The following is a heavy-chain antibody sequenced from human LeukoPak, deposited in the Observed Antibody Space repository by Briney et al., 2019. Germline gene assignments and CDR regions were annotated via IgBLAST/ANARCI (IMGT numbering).Heavy chain of an antibody. Sequence: SETLSLTCTVSGGSINSYYWSWIRQPPGKGLEWIGYIYYSGSTNYNPSLKSRVTISVDTSKNQFSLKLSSVTAADTAVYYCAGITMVRGVILFDYWGQGTLVTVSS. CDR3: AGITMVRGVILFDY. V-gene: IGHV4-59*01. CDR2: IYYSGST. CDR1: GGSINSYY. D-gene: IGHD3-10*01. J-gene: IGHJ4*02.